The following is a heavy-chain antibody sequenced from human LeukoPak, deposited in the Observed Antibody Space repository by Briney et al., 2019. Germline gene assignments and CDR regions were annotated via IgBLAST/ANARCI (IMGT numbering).Heavy chain of an antibody. CDR1: RFTFDGYA. V-gene: IGHV3-9*01. J-gene: IGHJ4*02. D-gene: IGHD6-6*01. CDR2: ISWNSGNT. Sequence: QSGGSLRLSCAASRFTFDGYAMHWVRQAPGKGLEWVSSISWNSGNTDYAAPVKGRFTISRDNAKKSLHLQMNSLRAEDTALYYCAKSGTYSSSSGYIDSWGQGTLVTVSS. CDR3: AKSGTYSSSSGYIDS.